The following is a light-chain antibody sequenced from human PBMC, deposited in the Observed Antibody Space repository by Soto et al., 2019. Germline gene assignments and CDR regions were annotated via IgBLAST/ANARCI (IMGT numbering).Light chain of an antibody. CDR1: QSISDT. V-gene: IGKV3-15*01. J-gene: IGKJ1*01. CDR3: QQYSIWRT. CDR2: GAS. Sequence: VMAQAPATVSVSPGGRANHSCRASQSISDTLAWYQQKPGQAPRLLIYGASTRATGIPARFSGSGSGTEFTLTISSLQSEDLAVYYCQQYSIWRTFGQRAKVDIK.